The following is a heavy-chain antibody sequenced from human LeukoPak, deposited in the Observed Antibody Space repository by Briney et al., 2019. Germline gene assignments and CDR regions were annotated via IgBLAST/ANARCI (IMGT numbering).Heavy chain of an antibody. CDR1: GYSFTTYY. CDR3: ARDTYSYGLFDY. V-gene: IGHV1-46*01. J-gene: IGHJ4*02. D-gene: IGHD5-18*01. Sequence: GASVKVSCKASGYSFTTYYMHWVRQAPGQGLEWMGIINPSGGSTSYAQKFQGRVTMTRDTSTSTVYMELSSLRSEDTAVYYCARDTYSYGLFDYWGQGTLVTVSS. CDR2: INPSGGST.